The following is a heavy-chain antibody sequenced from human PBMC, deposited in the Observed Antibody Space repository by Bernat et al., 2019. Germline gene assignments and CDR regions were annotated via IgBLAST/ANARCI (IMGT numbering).Heavy chain of an antibody. D-gene: IGHD2-15*01. CDR3: AGAVVVAATARYYFDY. CDR1: GGSFSGYY. CDR2: INHSGST. V-gene: IGHV4-34*01. Sequence: QVQLQQWGAGLLKPSETLSLTCAVYGGSFSGYYWSWIRQPPGKGLEWIGEINHSGSTNYNPSLKSRVTISVYTSKNQFSLKLSYVTAAETAVYYCAGAVVVAATARYYFDYWGQGTLVTVSS. J-gene: IGHJ4*02.